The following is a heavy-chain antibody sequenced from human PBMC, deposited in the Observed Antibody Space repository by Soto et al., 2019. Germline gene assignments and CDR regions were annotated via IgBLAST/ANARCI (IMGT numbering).Heavy chain of an antibody. J-gene: IGHJ4*02. V-gene: IGHV1-18*04. CDR3: ARVREWFNPFDS. CDR1: GYTFTSYS. Sequence: GASVKVSCKASGYTFTSYSVTWVRQAPGQGLEWMGWISAYNGNIDYAQKFQGRVTMTIDTPTSTGYMELRSLRAEDTAVYYCARVREWFNPFDSWGQGTLVTVSS. D-gene: IGHD3-3*01. CDR2: ISAYNGNI.